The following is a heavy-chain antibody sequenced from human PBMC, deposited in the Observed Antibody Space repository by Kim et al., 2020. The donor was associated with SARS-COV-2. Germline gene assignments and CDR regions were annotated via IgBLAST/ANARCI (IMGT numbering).Heavy chain of an antibody. D-gene: IGHD6-6*01. J-gene: IGHJ4*02. Sequence: RGRVTITRETSATTTYMELSSLRSEDTALYYCARDYRQHVTLWVFDYWGQGTLVTVSS. V-gene: IGHV1-3*01. CDR3: ARDYRQHVTLWVFDY.